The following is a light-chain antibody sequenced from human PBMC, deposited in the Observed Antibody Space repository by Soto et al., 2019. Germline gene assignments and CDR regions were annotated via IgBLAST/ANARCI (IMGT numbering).Light chain of an antibody. CDR2: GAS. V-gene: IGKV3-20*01. J-gene: IGKJ3*01. CDR1: QSVSSSY. Sequence: EIVLTQSPGTLSLSPGERATLSCRASQSVSSSYLAWYQQKPGQAPRLLIYGASSRATGIPDRFSGSGSGTDFTLTISSLEPEDFAVYYRQQYGSSPLVTFGPGTKVDIK. CDR3: QQYGSSPLVT.